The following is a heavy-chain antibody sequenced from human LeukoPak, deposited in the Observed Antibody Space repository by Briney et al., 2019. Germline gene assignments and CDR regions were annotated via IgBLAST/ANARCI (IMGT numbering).Heavy chain of an antibody. D-gene: IGHD2-15*01. CDR2: IYDSGNT. V-gene: IGHV4-59*01. Sequence: SETLSLTCTVSGGSISSYYWSWIRQLPGKGLEWIGYIYDSGNTNYNPSLKSRVTISVDTSKNQFSLKLSSVTAADTAVYYCATRSTGVAATFDSWGQGALVTVSS. CDR1: GGSISSYY. CDR3: ATRSTGVAATFDS. J-gene: IGHJ4*02.